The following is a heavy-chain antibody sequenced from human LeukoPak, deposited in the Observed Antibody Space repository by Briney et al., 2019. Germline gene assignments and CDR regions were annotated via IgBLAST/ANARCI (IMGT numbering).Heavy chain of an antibody. V-gene: IGHV4-34*01. J-gene: IGHJ4*02. CDR3: AILQGGS. CDR2: INHSGST. D-gene: IGHD6-25*01. CDR1: GGSFSGYY. Sequence: SETLSLTCAVYGGSFSGYYWSWIRQPPGKGLEWIGEINHSGSTNYNPSLKSRVSISADASKNQFSLKLSSVTAADTAVYYCAILQGGSWGQGTLVTVSS.